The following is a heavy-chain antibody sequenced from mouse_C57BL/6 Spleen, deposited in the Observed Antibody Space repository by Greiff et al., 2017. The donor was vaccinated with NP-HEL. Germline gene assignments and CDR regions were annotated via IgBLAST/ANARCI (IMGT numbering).Heavy chain of an antibody. CDR1: GYTFTSYG. V-gene: IGHV1-81*01. CDR2: IYPRSGNT. J-gene: IGHJ4*01. CDR3: ARRDSSGRDYAMDY. D-gene: IGHD3-2*02. Sequence: QVQLQQSGAELARPGASVKLSCKASGYTFTSYGISWVKQRTGQGLEWIGEIYPRSGNTYYNEKFKGKVTLTADKSSSTAYMELRSLTSEDSAVYFCARRDSSGRDYAMDYWGQGTSVTVSS.